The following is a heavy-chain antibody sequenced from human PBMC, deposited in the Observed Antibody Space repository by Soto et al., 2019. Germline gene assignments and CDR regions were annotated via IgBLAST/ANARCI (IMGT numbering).Heavy chain of an antibody. CDR3: AWCRITMVRDRDWFDP. CDR1: GGSISSSSYY. Sequence: SETLSLTGTVSGGSISSSSYYWGWIRQPPGKGLEWIGSIYYSGSTYYNPSLKSRVTISVDTSKNQFSLKLSSVTAADTAVYYCAWCRITMVRDRDWFDPWGQGTLVTVSS. D-gene: IGHD3-10*01. V-gene: IGHV4-39*01. J-gene: IGHJ5*02. CDR2: IYYSGST.